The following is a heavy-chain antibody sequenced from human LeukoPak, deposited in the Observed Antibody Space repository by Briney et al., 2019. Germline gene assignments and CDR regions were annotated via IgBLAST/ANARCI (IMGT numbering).Heavy chain of an antibody. CDR1: GFTLSNAW. J-gene: IGHJ4*02. D-gene: IGHD2-2*01. CDR2: IKSKTDGGTT. V-gene: IGHV3-15*01. CDR3: TTRYCSSTSCYSAY. Sequence: GGSLRLSCAASGFTLSNAWMSWGRQAPGKGVEWGGRIKSKTDGGTTDYAAPVKGRITISRDETKNTMYLQMNSLKTEDTAVYYCTTRYCSSTSCYSAYWGQGTLVTVSS.